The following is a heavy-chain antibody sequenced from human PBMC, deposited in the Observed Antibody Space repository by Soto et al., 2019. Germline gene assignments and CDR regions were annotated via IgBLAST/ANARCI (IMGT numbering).Heavy chain of an antibody. CDR3: ARGSTVAATLFDY. Sequence: SETLSLTCTVSGGSISSGGYYWSWIRQHPGKGLEWIGYIYYSGSTYYNPSLKSRVTISVDTSKNQFSLKLSSVTAADTAVYYCARGSTVAATLFDYWGQGTLVTVSS. CDR1: GGSISSGGYY. J-gene: IGHJ4*02. D-gene: IGHD2-15*01. CDR2: IYYSGST. V-gene: IGHV4-31*03.